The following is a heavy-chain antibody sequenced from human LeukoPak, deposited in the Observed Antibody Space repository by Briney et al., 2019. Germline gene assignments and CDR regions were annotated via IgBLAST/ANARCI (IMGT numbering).Heavy chain of an antibody. CDR3: ARRSSTYYYDSSGYYYSPGVADY. D-gene: IGHD3-22*01. CDR2: INHSGST. CDR1: GGSFSGYY. Sequence: PSETLSLTCAVYGGSFSGYYWSWIRQPPGKGLEWIGEINHSGSTNYNPSLKSRVTISVDTSKNQFSLKLSSVTAADTAVYYCARRSSTYYYDSSGYYYSPGVADYWGQGTLVTVSS. V-gene: IGHV4-34*01. J-gene: IGHJ4*02.